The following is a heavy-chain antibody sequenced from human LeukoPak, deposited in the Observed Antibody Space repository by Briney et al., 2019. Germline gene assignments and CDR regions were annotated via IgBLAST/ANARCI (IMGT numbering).Heavy chain of an antibody. CDR3: ARARYPKYYYGSGSTNWFDP. J-gene: IGHJ5*02. D-gene: IGHD3-10*01. CDR2: IKQDGSEK. CDR1: GFTFSSYW. Sequence: GGSLRLSCAASGFTFSSYWMSWVRQAPGKGLEWVANIKQDGSEKYYVDSVKGRFTISRDNAKNSPYLQMNSLRAEDTAVYYCARARYPKYYYGSGSTNWFDPWGQGTLVTVSS. V-gene: IGHV3-7*01.